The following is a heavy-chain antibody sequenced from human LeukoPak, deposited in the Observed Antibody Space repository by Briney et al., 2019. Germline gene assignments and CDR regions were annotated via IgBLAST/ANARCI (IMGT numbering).Heavy chain of an antibody. CDR2: ISNDGSNK. CDR1: GFTFSTYP. CDR3: AKDDQDIVVVPAACIDY. D-gene: IGHD2-2*01. J-gene: IGHJ4*02. Sequence: GGSLRLSCAASGFTFSTYPMHWVRQAPGKGLEWVAVISNDGSNKYYADSVKGRFTLSRDSSKNTLYLQMNSLRTEDTALYYCAKDDQDIVVVPAACIDYWGQGTLVTVSS. V-gene: IGHV3-30*04.